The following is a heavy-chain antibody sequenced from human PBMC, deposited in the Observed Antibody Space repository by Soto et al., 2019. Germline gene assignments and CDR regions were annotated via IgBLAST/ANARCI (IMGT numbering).Heavy chain of an antibody. D-gene: IGHD3-10*01. CDR3: ARDQEGTGRFDP. CDR1: GGSISSGGYY. CDR2: IYYSGST. J-gene: IGHJ5*02. Sequence: TLSLTCTVSGGSISSGGYYWSWIRQHPGKGLEWIGYIYYSGSTYYNPSLKSRVTISVDTSKNQFSLKLSSVTAADTAVYYCARDQEGTGRFDPWGQGTLVTVSS. V-gene: IGHV4-31*03.